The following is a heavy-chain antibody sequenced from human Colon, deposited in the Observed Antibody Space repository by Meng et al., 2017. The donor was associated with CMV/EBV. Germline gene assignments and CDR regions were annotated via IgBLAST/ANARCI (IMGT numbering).Heavy chain of an antibody. CDR1: GDTFTGYY. CDR3: ARDYRGFGVDY. D-gene: IGHD3-3*01. CDR2: INPNSGDT. V-gene: IGHV1-2*06. Sequence: SCKASGDTFTGYYIHWVRQAPGQGLEWMGQINPNSGDTNYAQKFQGRVTVTRDTSISTAYMELNRLRSDDTAVYYCARDYRGFGVDYWGQGTLVTVSS. J-gene: IGHJ4*02.